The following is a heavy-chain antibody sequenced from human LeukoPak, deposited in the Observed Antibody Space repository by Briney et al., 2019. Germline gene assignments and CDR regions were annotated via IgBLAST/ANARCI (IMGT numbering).Heavy chain of an antibody. CDR3: ARERNPVVAAHYYYGMDV. Sequence: GGSLRLSCAASGFTFSTYWMHWVRQAPGKGLVWVSRINTDGSSTTYADSVKGRFTISRDNAKNTLYLQMNSLRAEDTAVYYCARERNPVVAAHYYYGMDVWGQGTTVTVSS. CDR1: GFTFSTYW. J-gene: IGHJ6*02. V-gene: IGHV3-74*01. D-gene: IGHD2-2*01. CDR2: INTDGSST.